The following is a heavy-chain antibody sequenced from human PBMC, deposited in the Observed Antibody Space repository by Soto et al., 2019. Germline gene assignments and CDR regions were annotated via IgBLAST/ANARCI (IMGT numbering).Heavy chain of an antibody. V-gene: IGHV3-64D*06. CDR2: ISSNGGST. CDR3: VSYDFWSGWYYGMDV. CDR1: GFTFSSYA. D-gene: IGHD3-3*01. Sequence: GGSLRLSCSASGFTFSSYAMHWVRQAPGKGLEYVSAISSNGGSTYYADSVKGRFTISRDNSKNTLYLQMSSLRAEDTAVYYCVSYDFWSGWYYGMDVWGQGTTVTVSS. J-gene: IGHJ6*02.